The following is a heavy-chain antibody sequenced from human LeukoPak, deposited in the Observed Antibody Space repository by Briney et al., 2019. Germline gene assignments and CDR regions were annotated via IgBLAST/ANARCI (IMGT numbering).Heavy chain of an antibody. J-gene: IGHJ6*03. V-gene: IGHV3-21*04. D-gene: IGHD3-22*01. CDR1: GFTFSSYS. Sequence: GGSLRLSCAASGFTFSSYSMNWVRQAPGKGLEWVSSISSSSSYIYYADSVKGRFTISRDNAQNTLYLQMNSLRAEDTAAYYCAKDGITYYDSSGYQTLYYMDVWGKGTTVTISS. CDR2: ISSSSSYI. CDR3: AKDGITYYDSSGYQTLYYMDV.